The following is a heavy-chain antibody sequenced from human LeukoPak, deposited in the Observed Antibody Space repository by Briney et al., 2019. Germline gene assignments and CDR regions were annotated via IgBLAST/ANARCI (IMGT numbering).Heavy chain of an antibody. CDR1: RFTFSGYW. V-gene: IGHV3-7*01. J-gene: IGHJ4*02. Sequence: GGSLRLSCAASRFTFSGYWMSWVRQAPGKGLEWVANIKQDGSETYYVDSVKGRFTISRDNAKNSLYLQMNSLRAEDTAVYYCARESRRGYWGQGTLVTVSS. CDR2: IKQDGSET. CDR3: ARESRRGY.